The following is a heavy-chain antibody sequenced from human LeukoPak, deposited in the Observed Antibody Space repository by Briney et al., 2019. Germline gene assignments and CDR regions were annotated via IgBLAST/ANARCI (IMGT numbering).Heavy chain of an antibody. CDR1: GSTFRNFG. CDR2: IRYDGSAK. D-gene: IGHD6-19*01. Sequence: PGGSLRLSCAASGSTFRNFGMHWVRQAPGKGLEWVAFIRYDGSAKYYVDSVKGRFTISRDNSKNTLYLEMNSLRAEDTAVYYCARERYSSGWYEGGYYMDVWGKGTTVTVSS. J-gene: IGHJ6*03. V-gene: IGHV3-30*02. CDR3: ARERYSSGWYEGGYYMDV.